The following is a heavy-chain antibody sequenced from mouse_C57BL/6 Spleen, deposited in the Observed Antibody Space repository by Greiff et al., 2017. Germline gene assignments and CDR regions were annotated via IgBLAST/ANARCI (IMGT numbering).Heavy chain of an antibody. J-gene: IGHJ2*01. D-gene: IGHD1-1*01. V-gene: IGHV1-64*01. Sequence: QVQLQQPGAELVKPGASVKLSCKASGYTFTSYWMHWVKQRPGQGLEWIGMIHPSGGSTNYNEKFKSKATLTVDTSSSTAYMQISSLTSEDSTVYDCAVNYGRRDFYCDYWGQGTTLTVSS. CDR1: GYTFTSYW. CDR3: AVNYGRRDFYCDY. CDR2: IHPSGGST.